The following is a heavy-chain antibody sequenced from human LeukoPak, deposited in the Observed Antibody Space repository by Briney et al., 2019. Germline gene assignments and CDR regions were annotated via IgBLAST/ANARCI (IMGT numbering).Heavy chain of an antibody. V-gene: IGHV1-2*02. CDR2: INHNSGGT. CDR1: GYTFTGYY. J-gene: IGHJ4*02. CDR3: ARDWQQADFDY. D-gene: IGHD6-13*01. Sequence: ASVKVSCKASGYTFTGYYMHWVRQAPGQGLEWMGWINHNSGGTNYAQKFQGRVTMTRDTSISTAYMELSRLRSDDTAVYYCARDWQQADFDYWGQGTLVTVSS.